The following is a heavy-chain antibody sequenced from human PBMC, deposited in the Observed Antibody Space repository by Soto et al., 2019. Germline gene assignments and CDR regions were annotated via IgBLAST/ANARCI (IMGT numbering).Heavy chain of an antibody. CDR3: TKTSGWYVMDD. V-gene: IGHV3-23*01. Sequence: EVQLLESGGSLVQPGGSLRLSCAGSGFTFSGYAMSWVRQTPGKGLEWLPAISGSGDSTYSAASVKGRFTISRDNSKNTLYLQMNSLRAEDTAVYYCTKTSGWYVMDDWGQGTTVIVSS. J-gene: IGHJ6*02. D-gene: IGHD6-19*01. CDR2: ISGSGDST. CDR1: GFTFSGYA.